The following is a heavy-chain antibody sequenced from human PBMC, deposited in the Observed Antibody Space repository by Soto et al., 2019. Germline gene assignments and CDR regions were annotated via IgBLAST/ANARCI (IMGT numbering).Heavy chain of an antibody. CDR1: GDSISSAYYY. D-gene: IGHD1-1*01. V-gene: IGHV4-30-4*01. Sequence: SETLSLTCTVSGDSISSAYYYWRWISQTPGKGLEWIGHIFYSGTTYYNPSLKSRLTISVDTSKNHFSLRLTSVTAADTAVYYCARDLWVEPELYYYGMDVWGQGITVTVSS. CDR3: ARDLWVEPELYYYGMDV. CDR2: IFYSGTT. J-gene: IGHJ6*02.